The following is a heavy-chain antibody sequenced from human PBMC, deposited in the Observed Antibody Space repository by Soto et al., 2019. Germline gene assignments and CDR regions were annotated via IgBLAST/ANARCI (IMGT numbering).Heavy chain of an antibody. CDR2: ISGSGGST. D-gene: IGHD6-19*01. CDR3: AKGREIAVAGNDY. J-gene: IGHJ4*02. Sequence: PGGSLRLSCAASGFTFSSYAMSWVRQAPGKGLEWVSAISGSGGSTYYADTVKGRFTISRDNSKNTLYLQMNRLRAEDTAVYYCAKGREIAVAGNDYWGQGTLVTVSS. CDR1: GFTFSSYA. V-gene: IGHV3-23*01.